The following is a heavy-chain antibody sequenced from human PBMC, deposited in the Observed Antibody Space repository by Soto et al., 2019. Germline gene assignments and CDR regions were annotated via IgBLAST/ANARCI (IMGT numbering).Heavy chain of an antibody. CDR3: VRDKDYTPDQ. J-gene: IGHJ4*02. D-gene: IGHD4-4*01. V-gene: IGHV3-33*01. CDR2: IWYDGSKK. CDR1: GFTFISYG. Sequence: ESGGGVVQPGRSLRLSCAASGFTFISYGMHWVRQAPGKGLDWVAVIWYDGSKKYYADSVKGRFTISRDISKNTLYLQMDSLRVEDTAVYYCVRDKDYTPDQWGQGTLVTVSP.